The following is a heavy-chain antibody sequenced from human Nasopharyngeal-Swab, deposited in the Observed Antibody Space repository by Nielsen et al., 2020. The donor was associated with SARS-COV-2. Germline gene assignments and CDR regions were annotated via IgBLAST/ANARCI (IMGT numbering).Heavy chain of an antibody. J-gene: IGHJ5*01. CDR3: TRRYYDSSGYWWFDS. Sequence: GESLKISCAASGFTFSGSAMHWVRQASGKGLEWVGRIRSKANSYATAYAASVKGRFTISRDDSKNTAYLQMNSLKTEDTAVYYCTRRYYDSSGYWWFDSWGQGTLVTVSS. D-gene: IGHD3-22*01. CDR1: GFTFSGSA. V-gene: IGHV3-73*01. CDR2: IRSKANSYAT.